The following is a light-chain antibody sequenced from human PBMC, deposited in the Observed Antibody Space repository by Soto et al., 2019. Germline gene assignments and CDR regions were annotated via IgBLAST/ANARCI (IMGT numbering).Light chain of an antibody. CDR1: QSVSTY. J-gene: IGKJ2*01. V-gene: IGKV3-11*01. CDR3: QQRSGWYT. CDR2: DAS. Sequence: DIVLTQSPATLSLSPGERATLSCRASQSVSTYVAWYQQKPGQAPRLLVYDASNRATGIPARFSGSGSGTDFTLTISGLEPEDFAIYYCQQRSGWYTSGQGTKLEIK.